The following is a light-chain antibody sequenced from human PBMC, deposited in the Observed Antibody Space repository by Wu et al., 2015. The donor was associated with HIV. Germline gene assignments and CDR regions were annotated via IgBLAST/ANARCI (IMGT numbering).Light chain of an antibody. Sequence: IVLTQSPDTLSLSPGERATISCRASQSVNNYFAWYQQKPGQPPRLLISDTSTRATGIPDRFSASGSGTDFSLTINRLEPEDFAVYYCQQYGDSPWTFGLGTKVDIK. CDR1: QSVNNY. J-gene: IGKJ1*01. V-gene: IGKV3-20*01. CDR3: QQYGDSPWT. CDR2: DTS.